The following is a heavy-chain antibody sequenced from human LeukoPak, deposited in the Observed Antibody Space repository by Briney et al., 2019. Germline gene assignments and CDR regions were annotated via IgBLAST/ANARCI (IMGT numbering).Heavy chain of an antibody. CDR2: INHSGST. D-gene: IGHD6-13*01. Sequence: SETLSLTCAVYGGSFSGYYWSWIRQPPGKGLEWIGEINHSGSTNYNPSLKGRVTISVDTSKNQFSLKLSSVTAADTAVYYCARVMQLSDAFDIWGQGTMVTVSS. V-gene: IGHV4-34*01. CDR3: ARVMQLSDAFDI. J-gene: IGHJ3*02. CDR1: GGSFSGYY.